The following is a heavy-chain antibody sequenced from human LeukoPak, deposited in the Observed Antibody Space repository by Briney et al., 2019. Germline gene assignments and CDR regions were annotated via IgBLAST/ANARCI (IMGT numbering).Heavy chain of an antibody. CDR3: AREGGDGDYYYYMDV. CDR2: ISRVSTYI. V-gene: IGHV3-21*01. D-gene: IGHD2-21*02. J-gene: IGHJ6*03. Sequence: GGSLRLSCSASGFTFTDYSMSWVRQAPGKGLEWVSIISRVSTYIYYADSVKGRFAVSRDNAKSSLYLQMTSLRAEDTAVYFCAREGGDGDYYYYMDVWGKGTTVTVSS. CDR1: GFTFTDYS.